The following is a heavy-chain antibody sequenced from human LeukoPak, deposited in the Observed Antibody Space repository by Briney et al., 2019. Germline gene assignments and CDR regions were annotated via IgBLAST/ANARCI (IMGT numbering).Heavy chain of an antibody. D-gene: IGHD3-10*01. Sequence: SDTLSLTCTVSGGSLSGHFWSWFRRPPGKGLENIGYIHSSGSTNYNPSYKSRVTVSLEMSKNQFSLSLSSVTAADTAVYYCARVGSSNSHYDYWGPGTLVTVSS. CDR2: IHSSGST. CDR3: ARVGSSNSHYDY. V-gene: IGHV4-59*11. CDR1: GGSLSGHF. J-gene: IGHJ4*02.